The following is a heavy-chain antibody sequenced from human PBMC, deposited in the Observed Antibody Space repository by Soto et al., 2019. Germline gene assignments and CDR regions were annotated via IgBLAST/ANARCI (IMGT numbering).Heavy chain of an antibody. CDR1: GYPFIKYG. CDR3: ATSYDTGFDP. J-gene: IGHJ5*02. Sequence: QLQLVQSAAEVNKPGASVRVSCKAYGYPFIKYGISWIRQAPEQGLEWMGWIKVDSGYTNYAQKFQGRVTMTADTASYTAFMELRSLRLDDTSVYFCATSYDTGFDPWGQGTLVSVSS. D-gene: IGHD3-9*01. CDR2: IKVDSGYT. V-gene: IGHV1-18*04.